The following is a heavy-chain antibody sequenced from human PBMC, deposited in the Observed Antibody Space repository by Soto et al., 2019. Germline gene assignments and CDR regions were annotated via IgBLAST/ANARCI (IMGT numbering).Heavy chain of an antibody. D-gene: IGHD3-10*01. CDR1: GFTFSSYA. J-gene: IGHJ3*02. CDR3: ARDKGITMVRGVIAADAFDI. CDR2: ISYDGSNK. V-gene: IGHV3-30-3*01. Sequence: GGSLRLSCAASGFTFSSYAMHWVRQAPGKGLEWVAVISYDGSNKYYADSVKGRFTTSRDNSKNTLYLQMNSLRAEDTAVYYCARDKGITMVRGVIAADAFDIWGQGTMVTVSS.